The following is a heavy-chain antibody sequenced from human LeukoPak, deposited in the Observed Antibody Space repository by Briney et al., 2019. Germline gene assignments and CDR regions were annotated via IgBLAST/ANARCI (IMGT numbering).Heavy chain of an antibody. CDR3: ARNSWGAFDY. Sequence: GESLQISCKGHEYSFTNYWIGWVRPMPGKGLEWMGIIYPGDSDTRYSPSFQGQVTISVDKSISTAYLQWSGLKASDTAIYYCARNSWGAFDYWGHGTLVTVSS. CDR1: EYSFTNYW. CDR2: IYPGDSDT. J-gene: IGHJ4*01. V-gene: IGHV5-51*01. D-gene: IGHD7-27*01.